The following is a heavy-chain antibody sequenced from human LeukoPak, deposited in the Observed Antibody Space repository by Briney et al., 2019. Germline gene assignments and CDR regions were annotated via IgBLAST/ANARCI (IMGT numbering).Heavy chain of an antibody. Sequence: ASVKVSCKASGYTFTSYGISWVRQAPGQGLEWMGWISAYNGNTNYAQKLQGRVTMTTDTSTSTTYMELRSLRSDDTAVYYCARDLKRGYSSGRYSWGTGSSNDFWGQGTLVTVSS. J-gene: IGHJ4*02. CDR3: ARDLKRGYSSGRYSWGTGSSNDF. V-gene: IGHV1-18*01. CDR1: GYTFTSYG. CDR2: ISAYNGNT. D-gene: IGHD6-19*01.